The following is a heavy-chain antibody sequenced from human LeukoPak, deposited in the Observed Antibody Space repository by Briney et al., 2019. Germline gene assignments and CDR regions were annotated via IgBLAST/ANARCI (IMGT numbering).Heavy chain of an antibody. CDR3: AKVRAAAGTFYFDY. D-gene: IGHD6-13*01. J-gene: IGHJ4*02. CDR2: ISWSSGNI. V-gene: IGHV3-9*01. Sequence: GGSLRLSCAASGFTFDDYAIHWVRQAPGKGLEWASGISWSSGNIGYADSVKGRFTISRDNAKNSLYLQMNSLRAEDTALYYCAKVRAAAGTFYFDYWGQGTLVTVSS. CDR1: GFTFDDYA.